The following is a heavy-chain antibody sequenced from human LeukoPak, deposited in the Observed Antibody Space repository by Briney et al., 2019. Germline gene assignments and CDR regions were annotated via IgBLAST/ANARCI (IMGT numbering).Heavy chain of an antibody. Sequence: GASVKVSCKASGGTFSSYAISWVRQAPGQGLEWMGGIIPIFGTANYAQKFQGRVTITADESTSTAYMELSSLRSEDTAVYYCARGLGYCSSTSCGEPDYWGQGTLVTVST. CDR2: IIPIFGTA. D-gene: IGHD2-2*01. CDR3: ARGLGYCSSTSCGEPDY. CDR1: GGTFSSYA. V-gene: IGHV1-69*13. J-gene: IGHJ4*02.